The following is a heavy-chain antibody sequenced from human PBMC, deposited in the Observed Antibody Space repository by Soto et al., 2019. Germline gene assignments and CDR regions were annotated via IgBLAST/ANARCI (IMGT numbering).Heavy chain of an antibody. D-gene: IGHD1-26*01. CDR2: ISAYNGNT. CDR1: GYTFTSYG. J-gene: IGHJ4*02. Sequence: ASVKVSCKASGYTFTSYGISWVLQAPGQGLEWMGWISAYNGNTNYAQKLQGRVTMTTDNSKNTLYLQMNSLRAEDTAVYYCAKESGTYHNLFDYWGQGTLVTVSS. CDR3: AKESGTYHNLFDY. V-gene: IGHV1-18*01.